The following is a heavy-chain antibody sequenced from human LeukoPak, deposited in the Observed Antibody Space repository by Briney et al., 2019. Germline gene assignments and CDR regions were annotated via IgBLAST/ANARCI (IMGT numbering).Heavy chain of an antibody. V-gene: IGHV3-7*01. CDR2: IRQDGSET. J-gene: IGHJ5*01. Sequence: PGGSLRLSCAASGFGFSTYYMSWVRQAPGKGREWVANIRQDGSETFYVDSVKGRFTISRDNAKNSLYLQMSSLRVEDTAVYYCATYRTVGRTNWFDSWGQGTLVTVSS. D-gene: IGHD2-15*01. CDR1: GFGFSTYY. CDR3: ATYRTVGRTNWFDS.